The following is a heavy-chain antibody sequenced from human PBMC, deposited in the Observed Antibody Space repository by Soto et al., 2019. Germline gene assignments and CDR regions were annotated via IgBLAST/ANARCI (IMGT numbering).Heavy chain of an antibody. CDR3: AMAGELYYFDY. CDR1: GFTFSHYA. J-gene: IGHJ4*02. V-gene: IGHV3-23*01. CDR2: ISSSGSST. D-gene: IGHD1-26*01. Sequence: EVQLLESGGGLVQPGGSLRLSCAASGFTFSHYAMSWVRQAPGRGLEWVSSISSSGSSTYYADSVKGRVTISTDHSKNILYLQMANLRVEDTAIYYCAMAGELYYFDYRGQGTLVSVSS.